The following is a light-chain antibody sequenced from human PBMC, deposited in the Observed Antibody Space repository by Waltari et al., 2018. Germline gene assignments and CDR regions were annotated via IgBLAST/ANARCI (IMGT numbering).Light chain of an antibody. J-gene: IGLJ1*01. CDR3: CSYAGLGIYV. V-gene: IGLV2-23*02. CDR1: SSDVGHYNL. Sequence: QSGLTQPASVSGSPGQSITVSCTGTSSDVGHYNLVSWYQQYPGKAPKLMVYEVTKRTSGVSDRLAGSKSGNTASLTISGLQSEDEADYYCCSYAGLGIYVFGTGTKVTVL. CDR2: EVT.